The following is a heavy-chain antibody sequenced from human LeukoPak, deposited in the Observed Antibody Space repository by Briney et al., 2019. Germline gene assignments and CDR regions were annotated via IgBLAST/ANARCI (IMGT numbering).Heavy chain of an antibody. CDR1: GGSICSGGYY. J-gene: IGHJ6*02. V-gene: IGHV4-30-2*01. D-gene: IGHD6-6*01. CDR3: ARERWEYSSSSTYYGMDV. CDR2: FYHSWNT. Sequence: SQTLSLTCAVSGGSICSGGYYWNWLRQPPGTGLERIGYFYHSWNTYYNPSLRSRVTISVDRSKNQFSLKLSSVTAADTAVYYCARERWEYSSSSTYYGMDVWGQGTTVTVSS.